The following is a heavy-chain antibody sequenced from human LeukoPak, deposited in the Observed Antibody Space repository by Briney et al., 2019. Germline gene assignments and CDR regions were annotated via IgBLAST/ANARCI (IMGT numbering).Heavy chain of an antibody. J-gene: IGHJ4*02. D-gene: IGHD1-26*01. V-gene: IGHV3-30*04. CDR1: GFTFSYYA. CDR3: ARSRRRELLGTYFDY. Sequence: GGSLRLSCAASGFTFSYYAMHWVRQAPGKGLEWVAVISYGGNNKYYADSVKGRFTIPRDNSKNTLYLQMNSLRAEDTAVYYCARSRRRELLGTYFDYWGQGTLVTVSS. CDR2: ISYGGNNK.